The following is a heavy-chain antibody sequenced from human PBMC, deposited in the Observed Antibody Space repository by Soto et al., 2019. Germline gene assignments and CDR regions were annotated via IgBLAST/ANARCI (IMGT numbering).Heavy chain of an antibody. V-gene: IGHV4-31*03. CDR3: ANTGGGVAWRLFDP. J-gene: IGHJ5*02. CDR1: GDSISSGAYY. CDR2: IYYRGST. D-gene: IGHD2-21*01. Sequence: SETLSLTCTVSGDSISSGAYYWSWIRQHPGKGLEWIGYIYYRGSTYYNPSLKSRVTISVDTSKNQFSLKLSSVTAADTAVYYCANTGGGVAWRLFDPWGQGTQVTVSS.